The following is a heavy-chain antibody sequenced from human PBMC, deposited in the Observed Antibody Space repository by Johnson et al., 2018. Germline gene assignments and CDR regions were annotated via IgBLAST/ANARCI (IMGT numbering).Heavy chain of an antibody. CDR1: GFTFSSYW. Sequence: VQLVQSGGGVVQSGRSLRLSCAASGFTFSSYWMSWVRQAPGKGLAWVANIKQDGREKYYVDSVKGRFTISRDNAKNSLYLQMNSLGDEDTAVHDCARVQVSAAIRHLTLGRYYYYMDVWGKGTTVTVSS. D-gene: IGHD2-2*01. CDR3: ARVQVSAAIRHLTLGRYYYYMDV. J-gene: IGHJ6*03. V-gene: IGHV3-7*01. CDR2: IKQDGREK.